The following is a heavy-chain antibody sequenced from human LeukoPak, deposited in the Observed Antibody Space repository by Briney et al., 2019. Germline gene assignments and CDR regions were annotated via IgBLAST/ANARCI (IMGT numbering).Heavy chain of an antibody. CDR2: ISYDGSNK. Sequence: GGSLRLSCAASGLTSSVYAMHWVRQAPGKGLEWVAVISYDGSNKYYADSVKGRFTISRDNSKNTLYLQMNSLRAEDTAVYYCARETDYYDSSAQGIYWGQGTLVTVSS. CDR3: ARETDYYDSSAQGIY. J-gene: IGHJ4*02. CDR1: GLTSSVYA. V-gene: IGHV3-33*05. D-gene: IGHD3-22*01.